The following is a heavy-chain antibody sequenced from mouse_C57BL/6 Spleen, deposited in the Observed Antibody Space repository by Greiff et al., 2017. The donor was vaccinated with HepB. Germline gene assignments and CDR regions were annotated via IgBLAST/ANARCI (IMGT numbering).Heavy chain of an antibody. J-gene: IGHJ4*01. Sequence: SGAELARPGASVKLSCKASGYTFTSYGISWVKQRTGQGLEWIGEIYPRSGNTYYNEKFKGKATLTADKSSSTAYMELRSLTSEDSAVYFCARGDYYGSSDAMDYWGQGTSVTVSS. V-gene: IGHV1-81*01. CDR2: IYPRSGNT. CDR1: GYTFTSYG. D-gene: IGHD1-1*01. CDR3: ARGDYYGSSDAMDY.